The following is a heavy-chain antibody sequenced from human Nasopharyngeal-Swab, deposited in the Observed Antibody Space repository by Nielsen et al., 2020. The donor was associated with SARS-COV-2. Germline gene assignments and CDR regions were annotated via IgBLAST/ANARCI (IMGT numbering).Heavy chain of an antibody. J-gene: IGHJ5*02. CDR3: ARDGSSWYRGWFDP. V-gene: IGHV1-69*13. Sequence: SVKVSCNASVGTFISYSISWVRQAPGQGLEWMGGIIPIFGTANYAQKFQGRVTITADESTSTAYMELSSLRSEDTAVYYCARDGSSWYRGWFDPWGQGTLVTVSS. CDR2: IIPIFGTA. D-gene: IGHD6-13*01. CDR1: VGTFISYS.